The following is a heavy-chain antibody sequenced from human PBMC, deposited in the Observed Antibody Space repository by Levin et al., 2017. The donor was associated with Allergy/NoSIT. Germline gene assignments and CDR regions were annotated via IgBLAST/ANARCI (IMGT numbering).Heavy chain of an antibody. Sequence: SETLSLTCTVSGGSISSYYWSWIRQPPGKGLEWIGYIYYSGSTNYNPSLKSRVTISLDTSKNQFSLKLSSVTAADTAVYYCARVRGWAAAGYYFDYWGQGTLVTVSS. D-gene: IGHD6-13*01. CDR2: IYYSGST. CDR3: ARVRGWAAAGYYFDY. V-gene: IGHV4-59*01. J-gene: IGHJ4*02. CDR1: GGSISSYY.